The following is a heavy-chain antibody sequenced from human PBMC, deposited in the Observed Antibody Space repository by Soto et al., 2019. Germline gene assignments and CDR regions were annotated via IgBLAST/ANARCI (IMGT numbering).Heavy chain of an antibody. D-gene: IGHD3-22*01. J-gene: IGHJ4*02. CDR3: ARGRGMYHSPRSELDQ. CDR1: GCTFSSYT. Sequence: SVKVSCKASGCTFSSYTFNWVRQAPGQGLEWMAGIIPRFGTRNYAPTLQGRVTIIADESTSTAYMELSSLISEDTAVYYCARGRGMYHSPRSELDQWGQATPVTVSS. V-gene: IGHV1-69*13. CDR2: IIPRFGTR.